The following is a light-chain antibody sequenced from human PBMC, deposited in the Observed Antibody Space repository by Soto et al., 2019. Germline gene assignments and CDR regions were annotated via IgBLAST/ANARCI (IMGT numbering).Light chain of an antibody. V-gene: IGLV2-14*03. Sequence: QSALTQPASVFGSPGQSITISCTGTSSDVGGYNFVSWYQQLPGKAPKLMIYEVTSRPSGVSNRFSGSKSGNTASLTISGLQPEDEADYYCSAYTTSSTVVFGTGTQLTVL. J-gene: IGLJ1*01. CDR2: EVT. CDR1: SSDVGGYNF. CDR3: SAYTTSSTVV.